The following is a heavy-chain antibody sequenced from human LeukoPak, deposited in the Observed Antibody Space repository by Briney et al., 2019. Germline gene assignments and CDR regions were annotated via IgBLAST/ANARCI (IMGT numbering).Heavy chain of an antibody. D-gene: IGHD3-3*01. CDR2: IYTSGST. J-gene: IGHJ2*01. CDR3: ARSKDETYYDFWSGYPRYFDL. Sequence: SETLSLTCTVSGGSISSGDYYWSWIRQPPGKGLEWIGRIYTSGSTNYNSSLKSRVTMSVDTSKNQFSLKLSSVTAADTAVYYCARSKDETYYDFWSGYPRYFDLWGRGTLVTVSS. V-gene: IGHV4-61*02. CDR1: GGSISSGDYY.